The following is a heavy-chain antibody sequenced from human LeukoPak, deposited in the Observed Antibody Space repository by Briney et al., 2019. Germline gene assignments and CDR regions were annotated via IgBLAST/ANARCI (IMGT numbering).Heavy chain of an antibody. CDR2: IYASGST. CDR1: GGSLSSGSDY. D-gene: IGHD6-13*01. Sequence: SETLSLTYTVSGGSLSSGSDYWSWIRQSAGKGLEWIGRIYASGSTNYNPSLKSRVTISVDTSKNQFSLKLSSVTAADTAVYYCARVSSSSSWYYFDYWGQGTLVTVSS. J-gene: IGHJ4*02. CDR3: ARVSSSSSWYYFDY. V-gene: IGHV4-61*10.